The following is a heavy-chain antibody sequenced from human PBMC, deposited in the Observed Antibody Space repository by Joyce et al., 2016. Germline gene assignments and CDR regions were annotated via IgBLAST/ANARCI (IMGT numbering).Heavy chain of an antibody. V-gene: IGHV1-46*01. CDR1: GYAFISYY. Sequence: QVQLVQSGAEVKKPGASVRVSCKASGYAFISYYVHWVRQAPGKGRDWMGRINPGGGGTNYAQKFLGRVTLNRDTSTNTVYLDLSSLRSEDTAIYYCARALVPAAAFDFWGQGTLVTVSS. CDR3: ARALVPAAAFDF. J-gene: IGHJ4*02. CDR2: INPGGGGT. D-gene: IGHD2-2*01.